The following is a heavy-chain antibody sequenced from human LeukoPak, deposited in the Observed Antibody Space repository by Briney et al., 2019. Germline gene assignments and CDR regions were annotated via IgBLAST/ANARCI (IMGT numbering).Heavy chain of an antibody. J-gene: IGHJ3*02. CDR1: GYTFTSYY. CDR2: INPSGGST. D-gene: IGHD3-10*01. V-gene: IGHV1-46*01. CDR3: ARDTRNIWFGELVGAFDI. Sequence: ASVKVSCKASGYTFTSYYMHWVRQAPGQGLEWMGIINPSGGSTSYAQKFQGRVTMTRDTSTSTVYMELSSLRSEDTAVYYCARDTRNIWFGELVGAFDIWGHGTMVTVSS.